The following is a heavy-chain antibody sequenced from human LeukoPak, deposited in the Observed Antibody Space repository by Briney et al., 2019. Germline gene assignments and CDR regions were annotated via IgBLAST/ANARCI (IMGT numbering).Heavy chain of an antibody. Sequence: GGSLRLSCAASGFTFSSYGMSWVRQAPGKGLEWVSRISGSGGSTYYAASVKGRFTISRDNSKNTLYLQMNSLRVEDTAVYYCWREYGGNSALDLWGQGNLV. CDR3: WREYGGNSALDL. V-gene: IGHV3-23*01. D-gene: IGHD4-23*01. CDR2: ISGSGGST. J-gene: IGHJ4*01. CDR1: GFTFSSYG.